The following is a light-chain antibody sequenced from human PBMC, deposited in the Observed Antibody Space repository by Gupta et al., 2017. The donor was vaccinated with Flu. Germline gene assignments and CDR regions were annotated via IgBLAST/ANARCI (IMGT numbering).Light chain of an antibody. CDR2: EVN. CDR1: TSEVGSDNY. V-gene: IGLV2-8*01. J-gene: IGLJ2*01. Sequence: SVTISCTGTTSEVGSDNYVTWYQQHPGKAPKPMIYEVNKRPSGVPDRFSGSKSGDKASLTVSGLQAEDEAEYYCSSNAGSNILVFGGGTKLTVL. CDR3: SSNAGSNILV.